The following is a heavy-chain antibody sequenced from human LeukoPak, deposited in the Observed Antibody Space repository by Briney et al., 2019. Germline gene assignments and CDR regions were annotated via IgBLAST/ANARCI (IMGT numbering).Heavy chain of an antibody. CDR2: ISAYNGNT. V-gene: IGHV1-18*01. CDR1: GYTFTSYG. CDR3: ARDTLVYYYDSSGYSDAFDI. D-gene: IGHD3-22*01. J-gene: IGHJ3*02. Sequence: ASVKVSCKASGYTFTSYGTSWVRQAPGQGLEWMGWISAYNGNTNYAQKLQGRVTMATDTSTSTAYMELRSLRSDDTAVYYCARDTLVYYYDSSGYSDAFDIWGQGTMVTVSS.